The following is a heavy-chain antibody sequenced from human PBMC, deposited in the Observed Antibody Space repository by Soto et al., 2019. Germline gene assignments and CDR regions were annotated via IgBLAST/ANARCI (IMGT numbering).Heavy chain of an antibody. Sequence: ASLKVSCKASGYTFTIYYMHWVRQAPGQGLEWMGIINPSAGSTSYAQSSQGRVTMTRDMSTSTVYMELNSLRSEDTAVYYCARTLFGTYREFDYWGQGTLVTVSS. CDR2: INPSAGST. CDR1: GYTFTIYY. D-gene: IGHD1-26*01. CDR3: ARTLFGTYREFDY. J-gene: IGHJ4*02. V-gene: IGHV1-46*03.